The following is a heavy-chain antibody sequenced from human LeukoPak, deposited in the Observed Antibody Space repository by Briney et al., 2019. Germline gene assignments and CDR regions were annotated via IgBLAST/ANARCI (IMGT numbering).Heavy chain of an antibody. CDR1: GFTFSNYG. CDR3: AKDRYSSSSTFTVNPFDY. V-gene: IGHV3-30*02. D-gene: IGHD6-13*01. CDR2: IRYDGRDS. Sequence: GGSLRLSCVVSGFTFSNYGMHWVRQAPGNGLEWVAFIRYDGRDSYYAASVKGRFTISRDNSQNTLDLQMNSLRLEDTAMYYCAKDRYSSSSTFTVNPFDYWGQGILVTVSS. J-gene: IGHJ4*02.